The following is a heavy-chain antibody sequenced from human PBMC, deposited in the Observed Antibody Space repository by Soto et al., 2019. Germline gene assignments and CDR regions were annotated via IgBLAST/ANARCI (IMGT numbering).Heavy chain of an antibody. CDR1: GYTFTSYH. V-gene: IGHV1-46*01. D-gene: IGHD3-22*01. J-gene: IGHJ4*02. Sequence: ASVKVSCKASGYTFTSYHIHCVRQAPGQGLEWMGIINPSGGSTSYAQKFQGRVTMTRDTSTSTVYMELSSLRSEDTAVYYCARQSITMIVVVPRPFDYWGQGTLVTVSS. CDR3: ARQSITMIVVVPRPFDY. CDR2: INPSGGST.